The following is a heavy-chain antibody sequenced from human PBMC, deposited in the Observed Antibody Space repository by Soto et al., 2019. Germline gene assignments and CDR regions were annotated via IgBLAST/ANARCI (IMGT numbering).Heavy chain of an antibody. CDR3: AKDLYGDKNY. V-gene: IGHV3-66*01. CDR2: IYSGDST. J-gene: IGHJ4*02. D-gene: IGHD4-17*01. Sequence: GGSLRLSCVVSGFTVSSIYMSWVRQAPGKGLEWVSVIYSGDSTYYTDSVKGRFTISRDNSKNTLYLQMNSLRAEDTAGYYCAKDLYGDKNYWGQGTLVTVAS. CDR1: GFTVSSIY.